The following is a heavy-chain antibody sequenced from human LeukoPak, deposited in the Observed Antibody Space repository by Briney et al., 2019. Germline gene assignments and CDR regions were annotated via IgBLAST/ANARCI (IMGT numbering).Heavy chain of an antibody. CDR1: GYTFSGYY. J-gene: IGHJ5*02. Sequence: ASVKVSCKASGYTFSGYYIHWVRQAPGQGLEWMGLIKPDSGDTNCAQNFRGRVTTTRDTSITTAYMELNRLTSDDTAVYYCVRDRPHNWFDPWGQGTLVTVSS. CDR2: IKPDSGDT. V-gene: IGHV1-2*02. CDR3: VRDRPHNWFDP.